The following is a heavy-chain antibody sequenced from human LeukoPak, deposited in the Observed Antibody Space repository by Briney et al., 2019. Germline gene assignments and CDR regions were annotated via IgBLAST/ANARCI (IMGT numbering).Heavy chain of an antibody. CDR1: GFTFSSYG. V-gene: IGHV3-33*01. CDR3: AREGGPIRGVRLYYYYYMDV. J-gene: IGHJ6*03. CDR2: IWYDGSNK. Sequence: GRSLRLSCAASGFTFSSYGMHWVRQAPGKGLEWVAVIWYDGSNKYYADSVKGRFTISRDNSKNTLYLQMNSLRAEYTAVYYCAREGGPIRGVRLYYYYYMDVWGKGTTVTVSS. D-gene: IGHD3-10*01.